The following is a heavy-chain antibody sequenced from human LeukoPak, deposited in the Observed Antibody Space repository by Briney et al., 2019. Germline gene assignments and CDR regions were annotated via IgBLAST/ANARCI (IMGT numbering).Heavy chain of an antibody. CDR3: ARELWFGELSSWFDP. D-gene: IGHD3-10*01. CDR1: GFTFSSYW. J-gene: IGHJ5*02. CDR2: IKQDGSEK. V-gene: IGHV3-7*01. Sequence: GGSLRLSCAASGFTFSSYWMSWVRQAPGKGLEWVANIKQDGSEKYYVDSVKGRFTISRDNAKNSLYLQMNSLRAEDTAVYYCARELWFGELSSWFDPWGQGTLVTVSS.